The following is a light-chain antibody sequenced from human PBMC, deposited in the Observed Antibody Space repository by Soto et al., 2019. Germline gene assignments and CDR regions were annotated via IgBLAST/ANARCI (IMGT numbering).Light chain of an antibody. V-gene: IGKV1-39*01. Sequence: DIQMTQSPSSLSASVGDRITITCRASQSISSYLNWYQQKPGKAPNLLIYAASSLQRGVPSRFSGSGSGTDFTLTITSLQPEDFATYYCQQSYNTPWTFGQGTKVEI. J-gene: IGKJ1*01. CDR3: QQSYNTPWT. CDR2: AAS. CDR1: QSISSY.